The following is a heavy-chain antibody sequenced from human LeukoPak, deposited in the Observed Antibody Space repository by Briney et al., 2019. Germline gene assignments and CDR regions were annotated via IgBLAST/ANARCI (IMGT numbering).Heavy chain of an antibody. J-gene: IGHJ4*02. Sequence: ASVTVSCTASGYTFTGYYMHWVRQAPGQGLEWMGRINPNSGDTNYAQKFQGRVTVTRITSITTAYMELSSLRSDDTAVYYCARRDYGDYWGQGTLVTVSS. CDR1: GYTFTGYY. CDR2: INPNSGDT. CDR3: ARRDYGDY. V-gene: IGHV1-2*06.